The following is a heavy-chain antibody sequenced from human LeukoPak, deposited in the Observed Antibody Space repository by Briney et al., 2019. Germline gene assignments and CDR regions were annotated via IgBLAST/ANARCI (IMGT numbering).Heavy chain of an antibody. J-gene: IGHJ4*02. CDR3: ARERYSSGWYDY. V-gene: IGHV4-59*01. CDR2: IYYSGST. Sequence: SETLSLTCTVSGGSISSYYWSWIRQPPGKGLECIGYIYYSGSTNYNPSLKSRVTISVDTSKNQFSLKLSSVTAADTAVYYCARERYSSGWYDYWGQGTLVTVSS. CDR1: GGSISSYY. D-gene: IGHD6-19*01.